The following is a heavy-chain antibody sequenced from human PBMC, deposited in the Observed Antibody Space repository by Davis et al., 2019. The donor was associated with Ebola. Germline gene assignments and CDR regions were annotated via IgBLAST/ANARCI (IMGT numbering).Heavy chain of an antibody. CDR1: GFTVSSNY. J-gene: IGHJ4*02. CDR3: AKDISKFYDFWSGYAFDY. Sequence: GESLKISCAASGFTVSSNYMTWVRQAPGKGLEWVSIIYSGAGGSTYYADSVKGRFTISRDNSKNSLYLQMNSLRTEDTALYYCAKDISKFYDFWSGYAFDYWGQGTLVTVSS. V-gene: IGHV3-53*05. D-gene: IGHD3-3*01. CDR2: IYSGAGGST.